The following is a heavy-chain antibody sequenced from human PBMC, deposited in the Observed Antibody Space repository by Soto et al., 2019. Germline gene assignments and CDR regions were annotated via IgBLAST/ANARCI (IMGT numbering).Heavy chain of an antibody. V-gene: IGHV3-30-3*01. CDR2: ISYDGSNK. D-gene: IGHD6-6*01. Sequence: PGGSLRLSCAASGFTFSSYAMHWVRQAPGKGLEWVAVISYDGSNKYYADSVKGRFTISRDNSKNTLYLQMNSLRAEDTAVYYCARDLWLYSSSTNYYCYYGMDVWGQGTTVTVS. CDR1: GFTFSSYA. J-gene: IGHJ6*02. CDR3: ARDLWLYSSSTNYYCYYGMDV.